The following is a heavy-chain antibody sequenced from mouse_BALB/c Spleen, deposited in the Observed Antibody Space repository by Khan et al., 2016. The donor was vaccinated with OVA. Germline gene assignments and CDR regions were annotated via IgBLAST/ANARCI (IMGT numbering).Heavy chain of an antibody. D-gene: IGHD2-3*01. J-gene: IGHJ2*01. CDR2: IYPGSDNA. Sequence: QVQLKESGPELVKPGASVKMSCKASGYTFTYYVITWVKQRTGQGFEWIGEIYPGSDNAYYNERFKGKATLTADKSSNTTHMQLSSLTSEDSAVYFCARGDGYYVYFDYWGQGTTLTVSS. CDR1: GYTFTYYV. V-gene: IGHV1-77*01. CDR3: ARGDGYYVYFDY.